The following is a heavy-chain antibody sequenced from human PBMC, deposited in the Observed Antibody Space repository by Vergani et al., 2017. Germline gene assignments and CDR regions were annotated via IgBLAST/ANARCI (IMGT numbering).Heavy chain of an antibody. CDR2: ISGPGLST. Sequence: EVHLLESGGGLVQSGGSLRLSCAASGFTFSSSAVSWVRQAPGRGLAWVSSISGPGLSTYYADSVKGRFSISRDNSKNTVFLQMHSLRAEDTAIYYCARETVVTSWDGYRFHYMDVWGKGTTVTVSS. D-gene: IGHD3-16*02. V-gene: IGHV3-23*01. CDR1: GFTFSSSA. J-gene: IGHJ6*03. CDR3: ARETVVTSWDGYRFHYMDV.